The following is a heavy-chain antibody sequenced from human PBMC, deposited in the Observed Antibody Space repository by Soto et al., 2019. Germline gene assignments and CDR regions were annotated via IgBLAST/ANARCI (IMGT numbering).Heavy chain of an antibody. CDR2: ISESASAI. D-gene: IGHD2-2*01. CDR3: ARGHQPKGFDY. Sequence: EVQLVESGGGLVQPGGSLRLSCEATGFTFSNYAMNWVRQAPGKGLEWVSFISESASAIYHAASVKGRFTISRDNAKNSLYLQMNSLRDEDTAVYYCARGHQPKGFDYWGQVTLVTVSS. J-gene: IGHJ4*02. V-gene: IGHV3-48*02. CDR1: GFTFSNYA.